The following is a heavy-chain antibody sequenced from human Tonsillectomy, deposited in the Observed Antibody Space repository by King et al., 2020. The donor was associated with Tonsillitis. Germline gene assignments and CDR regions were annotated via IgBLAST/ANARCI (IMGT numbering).Heavy chain of an antibody. CDR1: GGSISSYY. D-gene: IGHD3-10*01. CDR3: ASVRIRGVTSGWFDP. V-gene: IGHV4-4*07. Sequence: VQLQESGPGLVKPSETLSLTCTVSGGSISSYYWSWIRQPAGKGLEWIGRIYTSGSTNYNPSLKSRVTMSVDTSKNQFSLKLSSVTAADTAVYYCASVRIRGVTSGWFDPWGQGTLVTVSS. CDR2: IYTSGST. J-gene: IGHJ5*02.